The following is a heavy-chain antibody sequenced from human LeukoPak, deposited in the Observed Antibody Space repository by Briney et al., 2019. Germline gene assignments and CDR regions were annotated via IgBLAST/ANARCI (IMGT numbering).Heavy chain of an antibody. CDR3: ARASGRYSDAFDI. Sequence: ASVKVSCEASGYTFTDYYMHWVRQAPGQGLEWMGWINPNSGGTNYAQNFQGRVTMTRDTSISTVYMELSRLRSDDTALYYCARASGRYSDAFDIWGQGTMVTVSS. CDR2: INPNSGGT. CDR1: GYTFTDYY. V-gene: IGHV1-2*02. J-gene: IGHJ3*02. D-gene: IGHD1-26*01.